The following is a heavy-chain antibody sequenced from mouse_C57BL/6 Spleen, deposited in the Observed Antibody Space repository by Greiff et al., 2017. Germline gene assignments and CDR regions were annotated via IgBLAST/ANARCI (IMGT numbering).Heavy chain of an antibody. D-gene: IGHD2-1*01. CDR1: GFTFSDYY. J-gene: IGHJ2*01. CDR2: INYDGSST. CDR3: ARAVYGNYDY. Sequence: EVKLVESEGGLVQPGSSMKLSCTASGFTFSDYYMAWVRQVPEKGLEWVANINYDGSSTYYLDSLKSRFIISRDNAKNILYLQMSSLKSEDTATYYCARAVYGNYDYGGQGTTLTVSS. V-gene: IGHV5-16*01.